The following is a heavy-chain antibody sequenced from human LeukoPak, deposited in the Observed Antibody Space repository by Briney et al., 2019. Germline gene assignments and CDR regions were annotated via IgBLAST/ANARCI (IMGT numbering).Heavy chain of an antibody. CDR3: AMGTVTTSWFDP. CDR1: GYTFTSYG. J-gene: IGHJ5*02. CDR2: ISAYNGNT. Sequence: RASVKVSCKASGYTFTSYGISWVRQAPGQGLGWMGWISAYNGNTNYAQKLQGRVTMTTDTSTSTAYMELRSLRSDDTAVYYCAMGTVTTSWFDPWGQGTLVTVSS. D-gene: IGHD4-11*01. V-gene: IGHV1-18*01.